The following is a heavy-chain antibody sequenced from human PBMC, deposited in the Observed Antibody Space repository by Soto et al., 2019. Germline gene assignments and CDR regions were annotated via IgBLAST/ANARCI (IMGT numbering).Heavy chain of an antibody. CDR2: ISGSGDST. CDR3: AKDADRDCTNGACPESDY. J-gene: IGHJ4*02. V-gene: IGHV3-23*01. D-gene: IGHD2-8*01. CDR1: GFTFTSYA. Sequence: GGSLRLSCAASGFTFTSYAMSWVRQAPGTGLEWVSAKGLEWVSAISGSGDSTYYADSVKGRFTISRDNSKNTLYLQMNSLRAEDTAVYYCAKDADRDCTNGACPESDYRGQRSLVTVAS.